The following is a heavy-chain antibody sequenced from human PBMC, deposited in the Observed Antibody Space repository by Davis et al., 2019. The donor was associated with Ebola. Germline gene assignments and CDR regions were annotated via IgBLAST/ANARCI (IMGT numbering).Heavy chain of an antibody. CDR3: ASGSSSWYQFNYYYGMDV. D-gene: IGHD6-13*01. J-gene: IGHJ6*02. CDR1: GYTFTGYY. V-gene: IGHV1-18*04. CDR2: ISAYNGNT. Sequence: AASVKVSCKASGYTFTGYYMHWVRQAPGQGLEWMGWISAYNGNTNYAQKLQGRVTITADKSTSTAYMELSSLRSEDTAVYYCASGSSSWYQFNYYYGMDVWGQGTTVTVSS.